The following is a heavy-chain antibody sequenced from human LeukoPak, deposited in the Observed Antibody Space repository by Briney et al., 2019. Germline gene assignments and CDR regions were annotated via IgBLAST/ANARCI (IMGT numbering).Heavy chain of an antibody. J-gene: IGHJ4*02. Sequence: GGSLRLSCAASGFTFSSYEMNWVRQAPGKGLEWISYISSSNTIYYADSVKGRFTISRDNANNSLYLQMNSLRAENTAVYYCARDHYYGSGSFDYWGQGTLVAVSS. CDR2: ISSSNTI. CDR1: GFTFSSYE. CDR3: ARDHYYGSGSFDY. V-gene: IGHV3-48*03. D-gene: IGHD3-10*01.